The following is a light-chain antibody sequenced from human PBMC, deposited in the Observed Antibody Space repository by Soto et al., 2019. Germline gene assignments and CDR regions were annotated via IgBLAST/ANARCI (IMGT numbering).Light chain of an antibody. J-gene: IGKJ2*01. V-gene: IGKV3-20*01. CDR2: GAS. CDR1: KRVSSGY. Sequence: ETVMTQSPGTLSLSPGERATLSCRASKRVSSGYLAWYQQKPGQAPRLLIFGASNRATGIPDRFTGSGSGTDFTLTISRLEPEDFAVYYCQQYGISQNTFGQGTKLEIK. CDR3: QQYGISQNT.